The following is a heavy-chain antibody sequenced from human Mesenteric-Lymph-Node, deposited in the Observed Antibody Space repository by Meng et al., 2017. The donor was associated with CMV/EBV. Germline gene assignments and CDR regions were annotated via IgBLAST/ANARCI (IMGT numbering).Heavy chain of an antibody. CDR3: AKKGDTGYYFDS. CDR1: GFTFSSYG. D-gene: IGHD3-9*01. CDR2: IYSGGSST. Sequence: GESLKISCAASGFTFSSYGMHWVRQAPGKGLEWVSVIYSGGSSTYYAESVKGRFTISRDNSKNTLSLQMNSLSAEDTAVYYCAKKGDTGYYFDSWGQGTLVTVSS. V-gene: IGHV3-23*03. J-gene: IGHJ4*02.